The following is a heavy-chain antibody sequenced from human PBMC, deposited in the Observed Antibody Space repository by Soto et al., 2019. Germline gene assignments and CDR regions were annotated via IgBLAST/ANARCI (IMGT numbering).Heavy chain of an antibody. J-gene: IGHJ4*02. V-gene: IGHV4-39*01. D-gene: IGHD3-22*01. CDR1: GGSISSSSYY. CDR2: IYYSGST. CDR3: ARHRTMSSGYHCGFDY. Sequence: SETLSLTCTVSGGSISSSSYYWGWIRQPPGKGLEWIGSIYYSGSTYYNPSLKSRVTISVDTSKNQFSLKLSSVTAADTAVYYGARHRTMSSGYHCGFDYWGQGTLVTISS.